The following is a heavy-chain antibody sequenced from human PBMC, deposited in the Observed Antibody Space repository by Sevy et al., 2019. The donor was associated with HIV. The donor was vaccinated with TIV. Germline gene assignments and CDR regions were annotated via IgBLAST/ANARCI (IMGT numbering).Heavy chain of an antibody. CDR2: INSDGSST. D-gene: IGHD4-17*01. J-gene: IGHJ6*02. CDR3: ASNGDYEAIRHYYYGMDV. V-gene: IGHV3-74*01. Sequence: GGSLRLSCAASGFTFSSYWMHWVRQAPGKGLVWVSRINSDGSSTSYADSVKGRFTISRDNAKNTLYLQMNSLRAEDTAVYYCASNGDYEAIRHYYYGMDVWGQGTTVTVSS. CDR1: GFTFSSYW.